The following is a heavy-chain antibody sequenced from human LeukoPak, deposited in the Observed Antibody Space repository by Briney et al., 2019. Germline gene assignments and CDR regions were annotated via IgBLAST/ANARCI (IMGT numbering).Heavy chain of an antibody. CDR2: ITTNGGRT. V-gene: IGHV3-23*01. CDR3: AIMHGYYDGTGYWVQ. Sequence: GGSLRLSCAASGVTFASYGMSWVRQAPGKGLEWVSFITTNGGRTSYADSVEGRFTISRDNPRNTLYMQMNSLRDEDTAVYYCAIMHGYYDGTGYWVQWGQGTLVTVSS. CDR1: GVTFASYG. D-gene: IGHD3-22*01. J-gene: IGHJ1*01.